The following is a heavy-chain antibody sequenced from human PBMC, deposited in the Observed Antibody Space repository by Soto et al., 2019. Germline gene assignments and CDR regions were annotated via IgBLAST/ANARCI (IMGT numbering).Heavy chain of an antibody. CDR1: GFTFSSYA. J-gene: IGHJ4*02. D-gene: IGHD5-12*01. V-gene: IGHV3-64*02. CDR2: ISSNGSNT. CDR3: AKGPSGYDFVYYFDY. Sequence: GGSLRLSCAASGFTFSSYAMHWVRRAPGKGLEYVSAISSNGSNTYYADSVKGRFTISRDNSKNTLYLQMNSLRAEDTAVYYCAKGPSGYDFVYYFDYWGQGTLVTVSS.